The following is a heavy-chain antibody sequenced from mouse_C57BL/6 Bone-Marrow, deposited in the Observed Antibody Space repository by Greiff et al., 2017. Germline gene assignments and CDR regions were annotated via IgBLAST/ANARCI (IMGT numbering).Heavy chain of an antibody. CDR3: ARRGNGNYGRSAMDY. D-gene: IGHD2-1*01. V-gene: IGHV2-2*01. Sequence: VMLVESGPGLVQPSQSLSITCTVSGFSLTSYGVHWVRQSPGKGLEWLGVIWSGGSTDYNAAFISRLSISKDNSKSQVFFKMNSLQADDTAIYYCARRGNGNYGRSAMDYWGQGTSVTVSS. CDR2: IWSGGST. J-gene: IGHJ4*01. CDR1: GFSLTSYG.